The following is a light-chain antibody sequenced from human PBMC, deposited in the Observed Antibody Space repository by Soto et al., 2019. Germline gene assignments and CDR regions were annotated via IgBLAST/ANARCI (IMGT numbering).Light chain of an antibody. CDR1: QIVLYSSNNKNY. Sequence: DIVMTQSPNSLAVSVGERPTINCNSIQIVLYSSNNKNYLAWYQQKPGQPPKLLIYWASTRESGVPDRFSGSGSGTDFTLTISSLQAEDVAVYYCQQYYSTPWTFGQGTKVDI. V-gene: IGKV4-1*01. CDR2: WAS. J-gene: IGKJ1*01. CDR3: QQYYSTPWT.